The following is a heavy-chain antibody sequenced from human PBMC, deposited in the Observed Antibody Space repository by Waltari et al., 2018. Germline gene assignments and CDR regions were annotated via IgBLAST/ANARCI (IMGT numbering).Heavy chain of an antibody. J-gene: IGHJ5*02. CDR3: ARPGSSSPYYWFNP. CDR1: GGAISGIVYF. V-gene: IGHV4-39*02. Sequence: QLQLQESGPGVVEPSGTLSLTCTVSGGAISGIVYFWGWLRQPPGKGLEWIASIYHDGTSYYTPSLKSRVTISVDTFKNNFSLKLTSVTAADTAIYYCARPGSSSPYYWFNPWGRGILVTVS. CDR2: IYHDGTS. D-gene: IGHD3-10*01.